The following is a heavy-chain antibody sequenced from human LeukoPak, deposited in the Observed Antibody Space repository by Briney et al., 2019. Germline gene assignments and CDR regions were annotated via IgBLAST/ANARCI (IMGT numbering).Heavy chain of an antibody. D-gene: IGHD3-22*01. J-gene: IGHJ5*02. Sequence: SETLSLTCTVSGGSISSYYWGWIRQPAGKGLEWIGRIYTSGSTNYNPSLKSRVTISVDTSENQFSLKLSSVTAADTAVYYCARLYDSSGYTNWLDPWGQGALVTVSS. CDR1: GGSISSYY. V-gene: IGHV4-4*07. CDR2: IYTSGST. CDR3: ARLYDSSGYTNWLDP.